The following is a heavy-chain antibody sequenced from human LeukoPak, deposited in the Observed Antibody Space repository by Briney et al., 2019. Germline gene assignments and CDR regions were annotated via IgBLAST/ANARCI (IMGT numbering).Heavy chain of an antibody. CDR1: SGSISSSSYY. J-gene: IGHJ5*02. D-gene: IGHD3-16*01. Sequence: PSETLSLTCSVSSGSISSSSYYWSWIRQPPGKGLEWIGEINHSGSTNYNPSLKSRVTISVDTSKNQFSLKLSSVTAADTAVYYCASPEIGDYVSTPWGQGTLVTVSS. CDR3: ASPEIGDYVSTP. CDR2: INHSGST. V-gene: IGHV4-39*07.